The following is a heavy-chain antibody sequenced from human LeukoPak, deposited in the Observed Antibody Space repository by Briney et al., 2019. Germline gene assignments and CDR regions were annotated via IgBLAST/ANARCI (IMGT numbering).Heavy chain of an antibody. CDR2: ISYDGSNK. J-gene: IGHJ3*02. CDR3: ARDSGTGAFDI. D-gene: IGHD1-7*01. Sequence: GGSLRLSCAASGFTFSSYAMHWVRQAPGKGLEWVAVISYDGSNKYYADSVKGRITISRDNAKKSLDLQMNSLRAEDTAPYYCARDSGTGAFDIWGQGTMVTVSS. V-gene: IGHV3-30-3*01. CDR1: GFTFSSYA.